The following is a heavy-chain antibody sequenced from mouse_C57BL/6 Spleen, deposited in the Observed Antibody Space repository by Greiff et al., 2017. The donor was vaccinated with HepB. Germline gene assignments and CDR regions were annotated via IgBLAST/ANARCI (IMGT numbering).Heavy chain of an antibody. CDR1: GYSFTSYY. J-gene: IGHJ2*01. CDR3: ARGMVTTFDY. V-gene: IGHV1-66*01. D-gene: IGHD2-2*01. Sequence: VKVVESGPELVKPGASVKISCKASGYSFTSYYIHWVKQRPGQGLEWIGWIYPGSGNTKYNEKFKGKATLTADTSSSTAYMQLSSLTSEDSAVYYCARGMVTTFDYWGQGTTLTVSS. CDR2: IYPGSGNT.